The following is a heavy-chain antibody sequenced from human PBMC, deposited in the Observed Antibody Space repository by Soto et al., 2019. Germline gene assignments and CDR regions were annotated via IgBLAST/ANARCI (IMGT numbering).Heavy chain of an antibody. V-gene: IGHV1-8*01. D-gene: IGHD3-16*02. CDR3: ARYRTKGPVAFDV. CDR1: GLAFPIDD. Sequence: QVQLVQSGAEVKKPGASVQVSCKASGLAFPIDDIIWVRQTIGQGLEFMGWMNPSGRNTGYAQKFQGRATFTRNTPTSTAYMDLSGLRSEDKAVYYCARYRTKGPVAFDVWGQGTMVTVSS. J-gene: IGHJ3*01. CDR2: MNPSGRNT.